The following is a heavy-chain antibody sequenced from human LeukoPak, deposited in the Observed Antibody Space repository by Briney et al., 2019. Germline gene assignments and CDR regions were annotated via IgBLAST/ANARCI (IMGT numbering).Heavy chain of an antibody. CDR2: LYSDGNT. CDR3: ARGVEPLAANTLAY. CDR1: GFTVITND. Sequence: PGEPLRLSCAASGFTVITNDMTWVRQAPGKGLEWVSVLYSDGNTTYADSVQGRFTMSRDNSKNTLYLEMNSLSPDDTAVYYCARGVEPLAANTLAYWGQGTLVTVSS. V-gene: IGHV3-53*01. D-gene: IGHD3-16*01. J-gene: IGHJ4*02.